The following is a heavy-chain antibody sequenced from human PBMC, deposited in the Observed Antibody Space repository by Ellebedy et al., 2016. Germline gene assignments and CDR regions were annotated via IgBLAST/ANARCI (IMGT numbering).Heavy chain of an antibody. CDR1: GYTFTGYY. D-gene: IGHD2-2*02. Sequence: ASVKVSXXASGYTFTGYYMHWVRQAPGQGLEWMGWINPNSGGTNYAQKFQGRVTMTRDTSISTAYMELSRLRSDDTAVYYCARNGDCSSTSCYNYYYYGMDVWGQGTTVTVSS. CDR2: INPNSGGT. J-gene: IGHJ6*02. V-gene: IGHV1-2*02. CDR3: ARNGDCSSTSCYNYYYYGMDV.